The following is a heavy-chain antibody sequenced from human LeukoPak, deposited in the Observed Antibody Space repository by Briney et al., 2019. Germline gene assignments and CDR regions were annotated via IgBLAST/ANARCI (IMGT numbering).Heavy chain of an antibody. CDR2: IHHSGST. CDR1: GGSISSYY. J-gene: IGHJ4*02. Sequence: SETLSLTCTVSGGSISSYYWSWIRQPPGKGLEWIGYIHHSGSTNYNPSLKSRVTISVDTSKNQFSLKLSSVTAADTAVYYCARLRDSSSWPTFDYWGQGTLVTVSS. V-gene: IGHV4-59*08. D-gene: IGHD6-13*01. CDR3: ARLRDSSSWPTFDY.